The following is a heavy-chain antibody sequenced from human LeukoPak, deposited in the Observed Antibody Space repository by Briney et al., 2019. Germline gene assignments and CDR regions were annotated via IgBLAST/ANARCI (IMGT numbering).Heavy chain of an antibody. CDR1: GFTFSIYW. CDR2: CHSDGSGT. D-gene: IGHD3-16*01. CDR3: ATSSVWGGAFNI. Sequence: GGSLRLSCAASGFTFSIYWMYWVRQAPGKGLMWVSRCHSDGSGTTYVDSVKGRFTVSRDNAKSTLYLQMSSLRAEDTAVYYCATSSVWGGAFNIWGQGTMATVSS. V-gene: IGHV3-74*01. J-gene: IGHJ3*02.